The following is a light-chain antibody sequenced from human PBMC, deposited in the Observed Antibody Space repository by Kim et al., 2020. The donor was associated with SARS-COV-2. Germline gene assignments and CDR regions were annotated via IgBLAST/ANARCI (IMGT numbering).Light chain of an antibody. V-gene: IGLV2-14*03. CDR2: DVT. J-gene: IGLJ3*02. CDR3: ASYTTTITWV. CDR1: SSDIGAYNY. Sequence: GQSITISCTGTSSDIGAYNYVSWYQQRPGKAPKLIIYDVTQRPSGVSNRFSASKSGDTASLTISGLQAEDEADYYCASYTTTITWVFGGGTKVTVL.